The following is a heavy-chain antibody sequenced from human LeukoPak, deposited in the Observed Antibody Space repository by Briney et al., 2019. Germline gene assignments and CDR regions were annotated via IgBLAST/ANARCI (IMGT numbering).Heavy chain of an antibody. J-gene: IGHJ4*02. D-gene: IGHD6-19*01. CDR2: IKQDGSEK. CDR3: ARSYSSGWYDY. CDR1: GFTFSSYL. V-gene: IGHV3-7*01. Sequence: PGGSLRLSCAASGFTFSSYLMSWVRQAPGKGLEWVANIKQDGSEKYYVDSVKGRFTISRDNAKNSLYLQMNSLRAEDTAVYYCARSYSSGWYDYWGQGTLVTVSS.